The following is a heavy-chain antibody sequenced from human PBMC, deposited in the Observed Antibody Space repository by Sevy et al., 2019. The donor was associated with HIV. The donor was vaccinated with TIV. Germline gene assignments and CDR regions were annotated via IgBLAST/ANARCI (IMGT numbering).Heavy chain of an antibody. CDR1: GGSISSSSYY. Sequence: SETLSLTCTVSGGSISSSSYYWGWIRQPPGKGLEWSGNIYYSGSTYYNPSLKSRVTISVDTSKNQFSLKLSSVTAADTAVYYCARTYGSGSYYTNPYYYGMDVWGQGTTVTVSS. D-gene: IGHD3-10*01. CDR2: IYYSGST. J-gene: IGHJ6*02. V-gene: IGHV4-39*01. CDR3: ARTYGSGSYYTNPYYYGMDV.